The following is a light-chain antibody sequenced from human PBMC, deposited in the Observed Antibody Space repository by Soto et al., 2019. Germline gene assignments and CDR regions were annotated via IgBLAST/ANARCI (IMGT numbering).Light chain of an antibody. J-gene: IGKJ1*01. V-gene: IGKV1-27*01. CDR2: AAS. Sequence: DIQMTQSPSSLSASVGDRVTITCRASQGISNYLAWYQQKPGKVPKLLIYAASTLQSGVPSRFGGSGSGTDFTPTISSLQPEDVATYYCQKYNSAPRTFGQGTKVEIK. CDR1: QGISNY. CDR3: QKYNSAPRT.